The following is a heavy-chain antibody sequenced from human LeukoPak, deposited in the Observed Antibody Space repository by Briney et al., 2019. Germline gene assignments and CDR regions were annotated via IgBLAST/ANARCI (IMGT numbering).Heavy chain of an antibody. J-gene: IGHJ5*02. CDR2: IYHSGST. CDR3: ATVITMVRGVITNWFDP. D-gene: IGHD3-10*01. CDR1: AYSISSGYY. Sequence: SETLSLTCTVSAYSISSGYYWGWIRQPPGKGLEWIGSIYHSGSTNYNPSLKSRVTISVDTSKNQFSLKLSSVTAADTAVYYCATVITMVRGVITNWFDPWGQGTLVTVSS. V-gene: IGHV4-38-2*02.